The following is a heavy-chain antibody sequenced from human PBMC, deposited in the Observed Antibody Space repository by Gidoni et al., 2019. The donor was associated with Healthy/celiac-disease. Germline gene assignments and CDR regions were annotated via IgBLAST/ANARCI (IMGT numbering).Heavy chain of an antibody. CDR3: AKDGNSAGTKGGGDCSSIDY. J-gene: IGHJ4*02. V-gene: IGHV3-30*18. Sequence: QVQLVESGGGVVQPGRSLRLSCAASGFTFSRYGMHWVRQAPGKGLEWVAVRSYDGSNKYYADSVKGRFTISRDNSKNTLYLQMNSLRAEDTAVYYCAKDGNSAGTKGGGDCSSIDYWGQGTLVTVSS. D-gene: IGHD2-21*02. CDR2: RSYDGSNK. CDR1: GFTFSRYG.